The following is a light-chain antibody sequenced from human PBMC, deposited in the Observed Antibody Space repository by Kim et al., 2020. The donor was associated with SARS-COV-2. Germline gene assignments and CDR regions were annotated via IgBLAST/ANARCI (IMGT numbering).Light chain of an antibody. CDR3: QQSYSTPRCT. J-gene: IGKJ3*01. CDR2: AAS. V-gene: IGKV1-39*01. Sequence: SVGDRVTITCRASQSISSYLNWYQQKPGKAPKLLIYAASSLQSGVPSRFSGSGSGTDFTLTISSLQPEDFATYYCQQSYSTPRCTFGPGTKVDIK. CDR1: QSISSY.